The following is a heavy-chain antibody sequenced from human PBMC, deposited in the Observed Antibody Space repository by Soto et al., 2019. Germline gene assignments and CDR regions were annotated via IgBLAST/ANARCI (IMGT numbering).Heavy chain of an antibody. V-gene: IGHV1-69*02. CDR2: IIPILGIA. CDR1: GGTFSSYT. CDR3: ARAQGVGATNSD. J-gene: IGHJ4*02. Sequence: QVQLVQSGAEVKKPGSSVKVSCKASGGTFSSYTISWVRQAPGQGLEWMGRIIPILGIANYAQKFKGRVTITADKSTSTAYMELSSLRSEDTAVYYCARAQGVGATNSDWGQGTLVTVSS. D-gene: IGHD1-26*01.